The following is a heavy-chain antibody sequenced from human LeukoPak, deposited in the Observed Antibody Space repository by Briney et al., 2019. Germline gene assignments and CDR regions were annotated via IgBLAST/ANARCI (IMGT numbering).Heavy chain of an antibody. D-gene: IGHD6-13*01. CDR3: ARSAAAAPDY. V-gene: IGHV4-34*01. CDR2: INHSGST. Sequence: SETLSLTCAVYGGSFSGYYWSWIRQPPGKGLEWIGEINHSGSTNYNPSLKSRVTISVDTSKNQSSLKLSSVTAADTAVYYCARSAAAAPDYWGQGTLVTVSS. CDR1: GGSFSGYY. J-gene: IGHJ4*02.